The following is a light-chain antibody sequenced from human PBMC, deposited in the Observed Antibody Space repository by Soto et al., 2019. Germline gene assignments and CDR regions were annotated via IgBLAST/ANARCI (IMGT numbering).Light chain of an antibody. Sequence: DIQMTQSPSYLSASVGDRVTITCQASQDISNYLNWYQQKPGKAPKLLIYDASNLETGVPSRFSGSGSGTDFTFTISSLQHEDIANYYCHQYANLPYTFGQGTKLEIK. J-gene: IGKJ2*01. CDR1: QDISNY. CDR2: DAS. V-gene: IGKV1-33*01. CDR3: HQYANLPYT.